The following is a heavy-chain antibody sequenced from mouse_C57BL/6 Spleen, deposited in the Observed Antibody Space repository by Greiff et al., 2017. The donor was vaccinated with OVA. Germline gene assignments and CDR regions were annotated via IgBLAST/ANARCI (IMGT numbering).Heavy chain of an antibody. CDR3: GQKGYDYESMDY. J-gene: IGHJ4*01. CDR1: GYSFTGYF. D-gene: IGHD2-4*01. V-gene: IGHV1-20*01. Sequence: VQLQQSGPELVKPGDSVKISCKASGYSFTGYFMNWVMQSHGQSLEWIGRIYPYNGDTFYNQKFKGKATLTVDESSSTADMELRSLTSEDSAVYYCGQKGYDYESMDYWGQGTSVTVSS. CDR2: IYPYNGDT.